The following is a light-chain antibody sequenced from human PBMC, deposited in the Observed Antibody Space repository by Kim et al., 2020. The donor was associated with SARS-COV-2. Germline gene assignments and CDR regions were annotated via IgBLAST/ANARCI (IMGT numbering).Light chain of an antibody. Sequence: DIQMTQSPSSLSASVGDRVTITCQASQDLTNYLNWYQQKPGEAPKLLIYDASNLEKGVPSRFSGSGSGTDFTFTISSLQPEDIATYYCQQYDNLPYTFGQGTKLEI. J-gene: IGKJ2*01. CDR2: DAS. V-gene: IGKV1-33*01. CDR3: QQYDNLPYT. CDR1: QDLTNY.